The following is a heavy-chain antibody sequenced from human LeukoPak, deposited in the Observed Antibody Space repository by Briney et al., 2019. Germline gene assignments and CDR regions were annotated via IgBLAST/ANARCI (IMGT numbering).Heavy chain of an antibody. V-gene: IGHV3-23*01. D-gene: IGHD3-16*01. CDR1: GFTFSSYG. Sequence: GGTLRLSCAASGFTFSSYGMIWVRQAPGRGLEWVSAISGSGASTYYADSVKGRFTISRDNSRNTLYLQMNSLRAEDTAVYYCARQGGPDYWGQGTLVSVSP. CDR2: ISGSGAST. J-gene: IGHJ4*02. CDR3: ARQGGPDY.